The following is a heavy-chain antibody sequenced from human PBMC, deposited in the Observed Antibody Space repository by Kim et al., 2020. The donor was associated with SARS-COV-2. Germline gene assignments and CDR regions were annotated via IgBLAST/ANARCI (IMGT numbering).Heavy chain of an antibody. J-gene: IGHJ6*02. CDR2: IYYSGST. V-gene: IGHV4-59*01. CDR3: ARGIAVAGRAVTHGMDV. CDR1: GGSISSYY. D-gene: IGHD6-19*01. Sequence: SETLSLTCTVSGGSISSYYWSWIRQPPGKGLEWIGYIYYSGSTNYNPSLKSRVTISVDTSKNQFSLKLSSVTAADTAVYYCARGIAVAGRAVTHGMDVWGQGTTVTVSS.